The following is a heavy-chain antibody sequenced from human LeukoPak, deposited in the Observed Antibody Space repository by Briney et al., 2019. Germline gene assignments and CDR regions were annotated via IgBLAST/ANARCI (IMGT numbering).Heavy chain of an antibody. J-gene: IGHJ4*02. D-gene: IGHD3-10*01. Sequence: SQTLSLTCTVSGGSISSGGYYSSWIRQHPGKGLEWIGYIYYSGSTYYNPSLKSRVAISVDTSKNQFSLKLSSVTAADTAIYYCAGSVTSRVVLDYWGQGTLVTVSS. CDR2: IYYSGST. CDR3: AGSVTSRVVLDY. V-gene: IGHV4-31*03. CDR1: GGSISSGGYY.